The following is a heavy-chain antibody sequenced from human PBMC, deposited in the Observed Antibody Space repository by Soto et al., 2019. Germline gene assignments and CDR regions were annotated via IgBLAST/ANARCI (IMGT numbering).Heavy chain of an antibody. CDR1: GGSISSYY. CDR2: IYYSGST. Sequence: SETLSLTCTVSGGSISSYYWSWIRQPPGKGLEWIGYIYYSGSTNYNPSLKSRVTISVDTSKNQFSLKLSSVTAADTAVYYCARAQGLIAVAAHYFDYWGQGTLVTVSS. CDR3: ARAQGLIAVAAHYFDY. J-gene: IGHJ4*02. V-gene: IGHV4-59*01. D-gene: IGHD6-19*01.